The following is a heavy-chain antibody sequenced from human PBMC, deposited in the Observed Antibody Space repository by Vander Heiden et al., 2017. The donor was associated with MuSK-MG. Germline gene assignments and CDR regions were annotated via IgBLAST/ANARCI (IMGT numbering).Heavy chain of an antibody. CDR2: INHSGST. Sequence: QVQLQQWGAGLLKPSETLSLTCAVYGGSFSGYYWSWIRQPPGKGLEWIGEINHSGSTNYNPSLKSRVTISVDTSKNQFSLKLSSVTAADTAVYYCARGTLFGVDYWGQGTLVTVSS. D-gene: IGHD3-3*01. V-gene: IGHV4-34*01. CDR3: ARGTLFGVDY. J-gene: IGHJ4*02. CDR1: GGSFSGYY.